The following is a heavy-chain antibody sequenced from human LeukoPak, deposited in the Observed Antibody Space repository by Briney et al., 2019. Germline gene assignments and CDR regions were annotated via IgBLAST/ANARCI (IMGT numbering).Heavy chain of an antibody. CDR1: GFSFSTST. CDR2: LNRDGGSA. D-gene: IGHD1-26*01. J-gene: IGHJ4*02. CDR3: ARGKVGASTSPFDY. Sequence: GGSLRLSCVASGFSFSTSTMNWVRQAPGKGLVWISRLNRDGGSASYADSVKGRFTISRDNAKNTLYLQMNTLRAEDTAVYHCARGKVGASTSPFDYWGQGTLVTVSS. V-gene: IGHV3-74*01.